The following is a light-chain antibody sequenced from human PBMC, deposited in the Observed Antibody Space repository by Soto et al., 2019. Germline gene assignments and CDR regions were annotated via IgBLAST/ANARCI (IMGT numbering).Light chain of an antibody. Sequence: DIQMTQSPSTLSASVGYRVTITCRASQSIGSWLAWYQQKPGKAPNLLIYKASSLESGVPSRFSGSGSGTEFTLTISSLQPDDFATYYCQQYNSYSRKTFGQGTKVDNK. CDR3: QQYNSYSRKT. CDR1: QSIGSW. V-gene: IGKV1-5*03. J-gene: IGKJ1*01. CDR2: KAS.